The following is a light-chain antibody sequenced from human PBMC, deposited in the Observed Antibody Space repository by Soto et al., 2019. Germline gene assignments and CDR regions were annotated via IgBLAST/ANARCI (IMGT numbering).Light chain of an antibody. V-gene: IGKV1-5*01. CDR2: DAS. CDR1: QSIGRF. CDR3: QQCYMGWT. Sequence: EIQMTQSTSTLSASLGDRVTITCRASQSIGRFLAWYQHQPGKAPKLLIYDASTLESGVPSRFSGTGSGAEFTFSITSLQPEDFGTYYCQQCYMGWTFGQGTNVDIK. J-gene: IGKJ1*01.